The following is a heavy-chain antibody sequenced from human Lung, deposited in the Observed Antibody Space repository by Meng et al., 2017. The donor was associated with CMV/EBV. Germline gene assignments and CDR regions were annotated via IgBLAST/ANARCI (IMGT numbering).Heavy chain of an antibody. CDR2: IRYDGTNT. Sequence: GESLKISXXXSFFTFSSFAMHWVRQAPGKGLQWVAFIRYDGTNTYHADPVKGRFSISRDNSKNTLYLQMSSLRAEDTAVYYCAKGGYCTSSSGYMDWYFDLWGRGTLVTVSS. D-gene: IGHD2-2*02. CDR1: FFTFSSFA. CDR3: AKGGYCTSSSGYMDWYFDL. V-gene: IGHV3-30*02. J-gene: IGHJ2*01.